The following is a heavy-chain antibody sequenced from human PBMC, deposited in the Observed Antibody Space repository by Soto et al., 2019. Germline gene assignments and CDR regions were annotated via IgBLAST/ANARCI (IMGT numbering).Heavy chain of an antibody. CDR1: GGSFSGYY. CDR2: INHSGST. D-gene: IGHD2-21*01. Sequence: SETLSLTCAVYGGSFSGYYWSWIRQPPGKGLEWIGEINHSGSTNYNPSLKSRVTISVDTSKNQFSLKLSSVTAADTAVYYCARGVIPPSNIPVYYYYYMDVWGKGTTVTVSS. J-gene: IGHJ6*03. V-gene: IGHV4-34*01. CDR3: ARGVIPPSNIPVYYYYYMDV.